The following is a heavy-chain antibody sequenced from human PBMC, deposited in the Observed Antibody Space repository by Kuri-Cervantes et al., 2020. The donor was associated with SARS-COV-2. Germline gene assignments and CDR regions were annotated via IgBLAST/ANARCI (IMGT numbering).Heavy chain of an antibody. D-gene: IGHD6-6*01. V-gene: IGHV4-34*01. Sequence: SQTLSLTCAVYGGSFRGYYWNWIRQPPGKGLEWIGEINHSGSTNYNPSLKSRVTISVDTSKNQFSLKLSSVTAADTAVYYCAREIAARPYFDYWGQGTLVTVSS. CDR3: AREIAARPYFDY. J-gene: IGHJ4*02. CDR1: GGSFRGYY. CDR2: INHSGST.